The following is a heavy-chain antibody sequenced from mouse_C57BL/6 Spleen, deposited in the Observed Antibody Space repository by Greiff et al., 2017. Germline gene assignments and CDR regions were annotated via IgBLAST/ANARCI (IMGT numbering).Heavy chain of an antibody. CDR2: INPSNGGT. Sequence: QVHVKQPGTELVKPGASVKLSCKASGYTFTSYWMHWVKQRPGQGLEWIGNINPSNGGTNYNEKFKSKATLTVDKSSSTAYMQLSSLTSEDSAVYYCARVDYDDWFAYWGQGTLVTVSA. J-gene: IGHJ3*01. CDR1: GYTFTSYW. D-gene: IGHD2-4*01. V-gene: IGHV1-53*01. CDR3: ARVDYDDWFAY.